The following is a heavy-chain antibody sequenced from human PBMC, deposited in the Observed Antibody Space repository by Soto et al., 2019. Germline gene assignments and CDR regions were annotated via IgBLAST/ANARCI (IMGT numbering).Heavy chain of an antibody. V-gene: IGHV3-53*01. CDR3: ARDVTRVFTIFGVVIADYGMDV. J-gene: IGHJ6*02. CDR1: GFTVSSNY. CDR2: IYSGGST. D-gene: IGHD3-3*01. Sequence: LRLSCAASGFTVSSNYMSWVRQAPGKGLEWVSVIYSGGSTYYADSVKGRFTISRDNSKNTLYLQMNSLRAGDTAVYYCARDVTRVFTIFGVVIADYGMDVWGQGTTVTVSS.